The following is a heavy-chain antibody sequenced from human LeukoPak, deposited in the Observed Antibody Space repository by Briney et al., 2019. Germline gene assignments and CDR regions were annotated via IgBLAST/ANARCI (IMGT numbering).Heavy chain of an antibody. CDR1: GFTFSDYY. CDR2: ISSSGSTI. Sequence: GGSLRLSCAASGFTFSDYYMSWIRQAPGKGLEWVSYISSSGSTIYYAASVKGRFTISRDNAKNSLYLQMNSLRAEDTAVYYCAREECSGGSCYETKWFDPWGQGTLVTVSS. D-gene: IGHD2-15*01. J-gene: IGHJ5*02. V-gene: IGHV3-11*01. CDR3: AREECSGGSCYETKWFDP.